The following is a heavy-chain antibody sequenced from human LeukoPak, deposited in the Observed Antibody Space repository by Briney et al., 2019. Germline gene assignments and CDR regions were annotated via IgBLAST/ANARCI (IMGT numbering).Heavy chain of an antibody. D-gene: IGHD1-26*01. V-gene: IGHV3-66*01. Sequence: GGSLRLSCAASGFTVSSNYMTWVRQAPGKGLEWVSVIYSGGSTYYADSVKGRFTISRDNSKNTLYLQMNSLRAEDTAVYYCARIVAGGAFDIWGQGTMVSVSS. CDR2: IYSGGST. J-gene: IGHJ3*02. CDR1: GFTVSSNY. CDR3: ARIVAGGAFDI.